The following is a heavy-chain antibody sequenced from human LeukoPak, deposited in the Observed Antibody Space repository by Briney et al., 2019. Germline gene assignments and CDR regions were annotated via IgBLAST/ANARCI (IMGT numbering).Heavy chain of an antibody. CDR2: VHLDGRT. J-gene: IGHJ4*02. CDR3: AREGGFYRPLDY. V-gene: IGHV4-4*02. D-gene: IGHD6-25*01. CDR1: GGSVSSTNW. Sequence: SETLSLTCGVSGGSVSSTNWWTWIRQPPGKGLEWIGEVHLDGRTNFNPSLKSRLTMSVDLSENHVSLKLTSVTAADTAVYYCAREGGFYRPLDYSGQGTLVTASS.